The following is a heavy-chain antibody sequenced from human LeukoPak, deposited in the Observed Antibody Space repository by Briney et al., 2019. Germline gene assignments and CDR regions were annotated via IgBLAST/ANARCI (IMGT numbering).Heavy chain of an antibody. J-gene: IGHJ4*02. D-gene: IGHD4-17*01. V-gene: IGHV3-33*01. CDR1: GFSLTGNG. CDR2: IWADGSSK. CDR3: ARAGYGDPHFDF. Sequence: GGSLRLSCAASGFSLTGNGMHCVRQAPGKGLDWVAVIWADGSSKYYADSVKGRFTISRDNSENTLYLQMYSLRAEDTAVYYCARAGYGDPHFDFWGQGTLVTVSS.